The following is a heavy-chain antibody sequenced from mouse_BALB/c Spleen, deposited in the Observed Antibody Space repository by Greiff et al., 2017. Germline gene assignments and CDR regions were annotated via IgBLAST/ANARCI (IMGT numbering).Heavy chain of an antibody. J-gene: IGHJ1*01. CDR3: ARGGYDYDGWYFDV. CDR1: GFTFSSYA. D-gene: IGHD2-4*01. Sequence: EVQGVESGGGLVKPGGSLKLSCAASGFTFSSYAMSWVRQTPEKRLEWVATISSGGSYTYYPDSVKGRFTISRDNAKNTLYLQMSSLRSEDTAMYYCARGGYDYDGWYFDVWGAGTTVTVSS. V-gene: IGHV5-9-3*01. CDR2: ISSGGSYT.